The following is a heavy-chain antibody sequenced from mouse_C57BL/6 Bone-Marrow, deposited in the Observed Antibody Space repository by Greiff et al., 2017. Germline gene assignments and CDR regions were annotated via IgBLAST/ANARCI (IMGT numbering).Heavy chain of an antibody. CDR3: ARRGDGRDWYCDV. V-gene: IGHV5-6*01. J-gene: IGHJ1*03. Sequence: EVQLVESGGDLVEPGGSLKLSCAASGFTFSSYGMSWVRQTPDKRLEWVATISSGGSYTYYPDSVKGRFTISRDNAKNTLYLQMSSLKSEDTAMYYCARRGDGRDWYCDVWGTGTTVTVSS. CDR2: ISSGGSYT. CDR1: GFTFSSYG.